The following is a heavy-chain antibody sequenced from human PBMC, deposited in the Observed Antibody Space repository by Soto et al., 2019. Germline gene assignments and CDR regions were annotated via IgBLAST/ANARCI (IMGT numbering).Heavy chain of an antibody. D-gene: IGHD2-2*01. CDR3: VRDQKYFRVNGIWFDS. CDR2: VSGNNGAS. CDR1: GYTSADFG. Sequence: AAVKVSCKASGYTSADFGIRWVRQAPGQGLEWMGWVSGNNGASNPAPKVQGRITMTLDTSTGISYMALRSLRSDDTAIYYCVRDQKYFRVNGIWFDSWGQGTLVTVYS. J-gene: IGHJ5*01. V-gene: IGHV1-18*04.